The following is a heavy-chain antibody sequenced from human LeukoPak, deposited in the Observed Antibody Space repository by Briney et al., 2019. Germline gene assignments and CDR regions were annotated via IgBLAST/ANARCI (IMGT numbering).Heavy chain of an antibody. V-gene: IGHV3-20*04. CDR2: INWNGCST. J-gene: IGHJ3*02. Sequence: PGGSLRLSCAASGFTFDDYGMSCVRQAPGKGLEGGSGINWNGCSTGYADSVKGRFTISRDNAKNSLYLQMNSLRAEDTALYYCARDYGDYVGTVAFDIWGQGTMVTVSS. CDR1: GFTFDDYG. CDR3: ARDYGDYVGTVAFDI. D-gene: IGHD4-17*01.